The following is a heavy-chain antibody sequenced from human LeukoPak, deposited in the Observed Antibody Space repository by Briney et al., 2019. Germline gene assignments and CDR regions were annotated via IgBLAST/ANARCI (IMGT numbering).Heavy chain of an antibody. CDR1: EFTFSSYG. D-gene: IGHD5-24*01. CDR2: ISYDGNNK. Sequence: GGSLRLSCAASEFTFSSYGMHWVRQAPGKGLEWVAVISYDGNNKYYADSVKGRFTISRDNSKNTLYLQMNSLRAEDTAVYYCARERWLQPDYWGQGILVTVSS. V-gene: IGHV3-30*03. J-gene: IGHJ4*02. CDR3: ARERWLQPDY.